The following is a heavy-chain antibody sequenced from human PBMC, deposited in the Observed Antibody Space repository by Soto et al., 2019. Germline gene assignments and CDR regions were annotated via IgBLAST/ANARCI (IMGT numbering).Heavy chain of an antibody. D-gene: IGHD2-15*01. CDR3: ARYCSGGSCYYYGVDV. J-gene: IGHJ6*02. Sequence: PGGSLRLSCAASGLTFSSYGMHWVRQAPGKGLEWVALIWHDGSNKYYADSVRGRFTISRDNSKNTLYLQMNSLRVEDTAVYYCARYCSGGSCYYYGVDVWGQGTTVTVSS. CDR1: GLTFSSYG. V-gene: IGHV3-33*01. CDR2: IWHDGSNK.